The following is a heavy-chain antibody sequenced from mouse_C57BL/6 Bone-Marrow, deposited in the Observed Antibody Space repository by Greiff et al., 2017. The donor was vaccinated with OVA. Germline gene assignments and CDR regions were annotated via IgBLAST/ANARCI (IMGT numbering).Heavy chain of an antibody. CDR3: ARCSIYYYGSSGAMDY. V-gene: IGHV1-69*01. J-gene: IGHJ4*01. CDR1: GYTFTSYW. D-gene: IGHD1-1*01. CDR2: IDPSDSYT. Sequence: QVQLQQPGAELVMPGASVKLSCKASGYTFTSYWMHWVKQRPGQGLGWIGEIDPSDSYTNYNQKFKGKSTLTVDKSSSTAYMQLSSLTSEDSAVYYSARCSIYYYGSSGAMDYWGQGTSVTVSS.